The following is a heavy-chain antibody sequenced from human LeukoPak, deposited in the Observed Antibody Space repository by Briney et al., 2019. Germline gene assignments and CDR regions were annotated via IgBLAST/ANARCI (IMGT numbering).Heavy chain of an antibody. D-gene: IGHD4-17*01. CDR1: GFTFDDYA. V-gene: IGHV3-9*01. Sequence: GGSLRLSCAASGFTFDDYAMHWVRQAPGKGLEWVSGISWNSGSIGYADSVKGRFTISRDNAKNSLYLQMNSLRAEDTALYYCAKDIKATVTRDCLFDYWGQGTLVTVSS. CDR2: ISWNSGSI. CDR3: AKDIKATVTRDCLFDY. J-gene: IGHJ4*02.